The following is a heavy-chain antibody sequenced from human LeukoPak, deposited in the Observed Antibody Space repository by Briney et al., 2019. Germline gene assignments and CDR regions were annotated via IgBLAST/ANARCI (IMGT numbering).Heavy chain of an antibody. CDR3: AKDMRELWLPYGMDV. D-gene: IGHD5-18*01. CDR2: ISWNSGSI. J-gene: IGHJ6*02. Sequence: PGRSLRLSCAASGFTFDDYAMHWVRQAPGKGLEWVSGISWNSGSIGYADSVEGRFTISRDNAKNSLYLQMNSLRAEDTALCYCAKDMRELWLPYGMDVWGQGTTVTVSS. V-gene: IGHV3-9*01. CDR1: GFTFDDYA.